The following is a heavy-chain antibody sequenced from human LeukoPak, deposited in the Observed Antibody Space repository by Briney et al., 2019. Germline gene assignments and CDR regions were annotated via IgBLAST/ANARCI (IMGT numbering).Heavy chain of an antibody. Sequence: PSETLSLTCTVSGGSISSGSYYWSWIRQPPGKGLEWIGYIYYSGSTNYNPSLKSRVTISVDTSKNQFSLKLSSVTAADTAVYYCARVHSGWYPRQFDYWGQGTLVTVSS. CDR3: ARVHSGWYPRQFDY. CDR1: GGSISSGSYY. D-gene: IGHD6-19*01. V-gene: IGHV4-61*01. J-gene: IGHJ4*02. CDR2: IYYSGST.